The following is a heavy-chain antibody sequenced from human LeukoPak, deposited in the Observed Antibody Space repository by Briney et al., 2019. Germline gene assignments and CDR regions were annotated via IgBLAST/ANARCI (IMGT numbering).Heavy chain of an antibody. D-gene: IGHD2-2*01. Sequence: SETLSLTCTVSGGSISSNHYYWGWIRQPPGKGLEWIGEIYHTGSTNYNPSLKSRVTISLDKSKNQFSLKLSSVTAADTAVYYCARAGGCSSTSCDLDRWGQGTLVTVSS. V-gene: IGHV4-39*07. CDR2: IYHTGST. CDR1: GGSISSNHYY. CDR3: ARAGGCSSTSCDLDR. J-gene: IGHJ4*02.